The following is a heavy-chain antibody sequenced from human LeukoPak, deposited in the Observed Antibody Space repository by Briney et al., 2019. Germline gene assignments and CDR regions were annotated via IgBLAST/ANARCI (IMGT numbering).Heavy chain of an antibody. V-gene: IGHV3-7*01. CDR3: ARSLSNRLLSQYTWFAA. CDR2: VKQDGSEK. D-gene: IGHD2-2*01. CDR1: EFTFRTYW. J-gene: IGHJ5*02. Sequence: PRGSLRLSCAVSEFTFRTYWMSGVRQAPGKGLEWVANVKQDGSEKYYVDSVKGRFTISRDNAKNSLYLQIHSLRAEDTAVYYCARSLSNRLLSQYTWFAAWGQGTLVTVSS.